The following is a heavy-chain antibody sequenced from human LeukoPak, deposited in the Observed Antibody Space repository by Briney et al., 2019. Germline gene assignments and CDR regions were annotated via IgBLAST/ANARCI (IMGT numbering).Heavy chain of an antibody. CDR1: GGSISSYY. CDR3: ARGVSGYYRMFDY. D-gene: IGHD3-22*01. CDR2: IYYSGST. J-gene: IGHJ4*02. V-gene: IGHV4-59*08. Sequence: PSETLSLTCTVSGGSISSYYWSWIRQPPGKGLEWIGYIYYSGSTNYNPSLKSRVTISVDTSKNQFSLKLSSVTAADTAVYYCARGVSGYYRMFDYWGQGTLVTVSS.